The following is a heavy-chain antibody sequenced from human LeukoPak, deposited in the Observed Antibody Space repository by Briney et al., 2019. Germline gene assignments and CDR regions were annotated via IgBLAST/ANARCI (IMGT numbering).Heavy chain of an antibody. CDR2: MNPNINGT. J-gene: IGHJ4*02. CDR1: GYTFTNYN. CDR3: ARERTPGSGYGVDH. V-gene: IGHV1-2*02. D-gene: IGHD6-25*01. Sequence: ASVKVSCKASGYTFTNYNINWVRQATGQGLEWMGWMNPNINGTNYAQKFQGRVTMTGDRSISTAYMELSRLRSDDTAVYYCARERTPGSGYGVDHWGQGIVVTVSS.